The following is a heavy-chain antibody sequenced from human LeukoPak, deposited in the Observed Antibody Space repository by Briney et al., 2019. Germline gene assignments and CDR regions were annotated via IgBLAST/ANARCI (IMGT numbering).Heavy chain of an antibody. Sequence: ASVKVSCKASGYTFTGYYMHWVRQAPGQGLEWMGWINPNSGGTNYAQKFQGRVTMTRDTSISTAYMDLSRLRSDDTAVYYCARVVQGAIGSPYYGMDVWGQGTTVTVSS. CDR3: ARVVQGAIGSPYYGMDV. D-gene: IGHD2-2*01. J-gene: IGHJ6*02. CDR2: INPNSGGT. CDR1: GYTFTGYY. V-gene: IGHV1-2*02.